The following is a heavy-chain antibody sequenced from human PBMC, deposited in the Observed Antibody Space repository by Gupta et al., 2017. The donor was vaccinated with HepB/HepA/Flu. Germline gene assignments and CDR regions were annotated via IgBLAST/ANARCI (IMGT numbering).Heavy chain of an antibody. CDR2: FYSSGDT. Sequence: QVQLQESGPGLVKPSETMSLTCPVSSGSISGTFWNWIRQPAGKGLEWIGRFYSSGDTIYIPSLKSRVTMSVDTSKNQFSLNLRSVTAADTAVYYCARGSPHYYHYMDVWGKGTTVTVSS. V-gene: IGHV4-4*07. CDR3: ARGSPHYYHYMDV. J-gene: IGHJ6*03. CDR1: SGSISGTF.